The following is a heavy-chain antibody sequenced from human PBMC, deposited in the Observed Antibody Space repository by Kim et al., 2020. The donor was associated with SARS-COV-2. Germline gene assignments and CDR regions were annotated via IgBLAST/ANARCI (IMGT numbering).Heavy chain of an antibody. D-gene: IGHD3-10*01. J-gene: IGHJ6*02. CDR3: ARGARGNYYYYYGMDV. CDR1: GFTFSSYW. CDR2: IKQDGSEK. V-gene: IGHV3-7*03. Sequence: GGSLRLSCAASGFTFSSYWMSWVRQAPGKGLEWVANIKQDGSEKYYVDSVKGRFTISRDNAKNSLYLQMNSLRAEDTAVYYCARGARGNYYYYYGMDVWGQGPTVTVSS.